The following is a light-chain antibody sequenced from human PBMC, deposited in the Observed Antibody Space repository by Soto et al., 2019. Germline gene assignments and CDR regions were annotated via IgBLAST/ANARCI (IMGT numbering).Light chain of an antibody. CDR3: QAWDNSAI. CDR2: QDD. Sequence: SYELTQPPSVSVSPGQTASITCSGDKLGDKYVCWYQQKPGQSPVLVIYQDDKRPSGIPERFSGSNSGNTATLTISGTQAMDEADYYCQAWDNSAIIGGGTKLTVL. CDR1: KLGDKY. V-gene: IGLV3-1*01. J-gene: IGLJ2*01.